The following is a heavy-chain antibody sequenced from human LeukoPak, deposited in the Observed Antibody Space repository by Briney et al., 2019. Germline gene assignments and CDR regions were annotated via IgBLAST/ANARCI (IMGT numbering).Heavy chain of an antibody. V-gene: IGHV4-39*01. D-gene: IGHD2-15*01. J-gene: IGHJ6*03. CDR2: IYYSGST. CDR1: GGSISSSSYY. Sequence: PSETLSLTCTVSGGSISSSSYYWGWIRQPPGKGLEWIGSIYYSGSTYYNPSLKSRVTISVDTSKNQFSLKLSSVTAADTAVYYCASSGPPPDYYMDAWGKGTTVTVSS. CDR3: ASSGPPPDYYMDA.